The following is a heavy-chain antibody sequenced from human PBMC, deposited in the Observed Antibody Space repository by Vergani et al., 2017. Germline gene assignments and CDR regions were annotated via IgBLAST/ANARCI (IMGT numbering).Heavy chain of an antibody. D-gene: IGHD3-10*01. CDR3: ARSGDPEPPYYFDY. J-gene: IGHJ4*02. Sequence: QLQLQESGPGLVKPSETLSLTCTVSGGSISSSSYYWGWIRQPGGKGLEWIGSIYYSGSTYYNPSLKSRVTISVDTSKNQFSLKLSSVTAADTAVYYCARSGDPEPPYYFDYWGQGTLVTVSS. V-gene: IGHV4-39*01. CDR2: IYYSGST. CDR1: GGSISSSSYY.